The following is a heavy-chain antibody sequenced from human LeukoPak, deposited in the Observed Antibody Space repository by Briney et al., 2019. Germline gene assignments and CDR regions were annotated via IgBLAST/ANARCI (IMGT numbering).Heavy chain of an antibody. V-gene: IGHV4-61*02. CDR3: ATELGFYFDY. Sequence: SQTLSLTCTVSSGSIRSRNYHWHWIRQPAGKGLEWIGRIYSSGTTNYNPSLKSRVTISVDTSKNQFSLKLSSVTAADTAVYYCATELGFYFDYWGQGTLVTVSS. D-gene: IGHD7-27*01. CDR1: SGSIRSRNYH. CDR2: IYSSGTT. J-gene: IGHJ4*02.